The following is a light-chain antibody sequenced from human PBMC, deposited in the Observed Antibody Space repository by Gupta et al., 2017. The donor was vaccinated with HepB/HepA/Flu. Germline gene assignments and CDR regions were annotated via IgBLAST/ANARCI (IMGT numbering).Light chain of an antibody. CDR1: SSDVGGYKY. CDR3: CSYAGSYTYV. Sequence: QSALTQPRAVSGSPGQSVTISCTGTSSDVGGYKYVSWYQQHPDKVPKLMIYDVSQRPSGVPDRFSGSKSGNTASLTISGLQADDEADYYCCSYAGSYTYVFGSGTKVTVL. CDR2: DVS. V-gene: IGLV2-11*01. J-gene: IGLJ1*01.